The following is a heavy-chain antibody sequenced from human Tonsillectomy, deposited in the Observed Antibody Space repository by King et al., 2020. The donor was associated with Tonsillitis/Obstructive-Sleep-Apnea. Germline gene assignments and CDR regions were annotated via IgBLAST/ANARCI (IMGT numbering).Heavy chain of an antibody. J-gene: IGHJ3*02. CDR3: ATWIDAFDI. D-gene: IGHD1-1*01. CDR2: INPNSGGT. V-gene: IGHV1-2*02. CDR1: GYTFTGYY. Sequence: VQLVESGAEVKKPGASVRVSCKASGYTFTGYYMHWVRQAPGQGLEWMGWINPNSGGTKYAQKFQGRDTMTRDTSISTAYMELNRLRSDDTAVYYCATWIDAFDIWGQGTMVTVSS.